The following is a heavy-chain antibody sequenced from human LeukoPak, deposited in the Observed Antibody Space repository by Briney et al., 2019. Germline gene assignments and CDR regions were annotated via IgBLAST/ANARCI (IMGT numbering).Heavy chain of an antibody. V-gene: IGHV3-73*01. Sequence: GSLKLSCGASWFKFNCPPMHWVRPASGKGLGWVGHIRTKANNYATIYAASVKGRFTISRDDSKNTAYLQMNSLKTEDTAVYYCARPSQYGSGTDYYFDSWDQGTLVTVSS. CDR2: IRTKANNYAT. CDR1: WFKFNCPP. D-gene: IGHD3-10*01. CDR3: ARPSQYGSGTDYYFDS. J-gene: IGHJ4*02.